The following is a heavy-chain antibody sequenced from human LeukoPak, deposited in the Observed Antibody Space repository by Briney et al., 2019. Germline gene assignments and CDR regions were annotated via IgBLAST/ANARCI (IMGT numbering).Heavy chain of an antibody. CDR1: GGSISSSSYY. J-gene: IGHJ5*02. V-gene: IGHV4-61*02. CDR2: IYTSGST. Sequence: SETLSLTCTVSGGSISSSSYYWSWIRQPAGKGLEWTGRIYTSGSTNYNPSLKSRVTMSVDTSKNQFSLKLSSVTAADTAVYYCARDSGGYCSGGSCSGFDPWGQGTLVTVSS. D-gene: IGHD2-15*01. CDR3: ARDSGGYCSGGSCSGFDP.